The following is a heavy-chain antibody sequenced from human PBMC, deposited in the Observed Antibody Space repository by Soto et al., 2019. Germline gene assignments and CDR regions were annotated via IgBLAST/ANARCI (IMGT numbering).Heavy chain of an antibody. J-gene: IGHJ4*02. CDR2: INAGNGNT. V-gene: IGHV1-3*01. CDR3: ARYCSSTSCRPGDY. D-gene: IGHD2-2*01. Sequence: ASVKVSCKASGYIFTSHGLSWVRQAPGQRLEWMGWINAGNGNTKYSQKFQGRVTITRDTSASTAYMELSSLRSEDTAVYYCARYCSSTSCRPGDYWGQGTLVTVSS. CDR1: GYIFTSHG.